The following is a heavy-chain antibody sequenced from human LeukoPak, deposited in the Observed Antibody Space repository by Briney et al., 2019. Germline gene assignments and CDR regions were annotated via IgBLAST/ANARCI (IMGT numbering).Heavy chain of an antibody. J-gene: IGHJ5*01. D-gene: IGHD6-6*01. CDR2: IKSKTDGGTT. CDR1: ELTFSNAW. CDR3: TTGRTSSSKDWFDP. Sequence: MPGGSLRLSCAASELTFSNAWMTWVRQAPGKGLEWVGRIKSKTDGGTTSYAAPVKGRFTISRDDSKKTLYLEMNNLTIEDAGVYYCTTGRTSSSKDWFDPWGQGTLVTVSS. V-gene: IGHV3-15*01.